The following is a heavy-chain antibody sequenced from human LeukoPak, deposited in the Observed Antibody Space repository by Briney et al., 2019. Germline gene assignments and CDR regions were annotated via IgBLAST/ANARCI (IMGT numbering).Heavy chain of an antibody. CDR3: ARTDPGMYFDP. D-gene: IGHD1-14*01. CDR2: IYYSGST. CDR1: SGSISSYY. J-gene: IGHJ2*01. Sequence: SETLSLTCTVSSGSISSYYWSWIRQPPGKGLEWIGYIYYSGSTNYNPSLKSRVTISVDTSKNQFSLKLSSVTAADTAVYFCARTDPGMYFDPWGRGTLVTVSS. V-gene: IGHV4-59*01.